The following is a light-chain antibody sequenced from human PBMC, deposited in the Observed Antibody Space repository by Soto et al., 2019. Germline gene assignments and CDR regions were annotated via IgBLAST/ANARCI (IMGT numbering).Light chain of an antibody. Sequence: QSVLTQPRSVSGSPGQSVTISCTGTSSDVGGYVSWFQQHPGKAPKLMIYDVTKRPSGVPDRFSGSKSGNTASLTISGLQAEDEADYYCCSYAGTYSYVFGTGTKVTVL. V-gene: IGLV2-11*01. J-gene: IGLJ1*01. CDR1: SSDVGGY. CDR2: DVT. CDR3: CSYAGTYSYV.